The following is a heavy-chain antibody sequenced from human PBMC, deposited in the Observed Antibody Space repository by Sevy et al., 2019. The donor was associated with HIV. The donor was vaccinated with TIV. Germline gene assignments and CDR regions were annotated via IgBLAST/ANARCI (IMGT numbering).Heavy chain of an antibody. J-gene: IGHJ6*02. CDR1: GGTFSSYA. D-gene: IGHD1-20*01. Sequence: ASVKVSCKASGGTFSSYAISWVRQAPGQRLEWMGGIIPIFGTANCAQKFQGRVTITADESTSTAYMELSSLRSEDTAVYYCARGGARQITGTGMDVWGQGTTVTVSS. CDR3: ARGGARQITGTGMDV. V-gene: IGHV1-69*13. CDR2: IIPIFGTA.